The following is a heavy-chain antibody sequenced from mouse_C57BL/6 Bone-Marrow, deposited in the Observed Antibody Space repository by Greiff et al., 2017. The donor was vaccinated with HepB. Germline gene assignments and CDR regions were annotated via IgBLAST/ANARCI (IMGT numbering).Heavy chain of an antibody. CDR3: ARHGTYDYFPFDD. Sequence: EVKLVESGGGLVQPGGSLKLSCAASGFTFSDYYMYWVRQTPEKRLEWVAYISNGGGSTYYPDTVKGRFTISTDNAKNTLYLQMSRLKSEDTAMYYCARHGTYDYFPFDDWGQGTTLTVSS. D-gene: IGHD2-4*01. V-gene: IGHV5-12*01. CDR1: GFTFSDYY. CDR2: ISNGGGST. J-gene: IGHJ2*01.